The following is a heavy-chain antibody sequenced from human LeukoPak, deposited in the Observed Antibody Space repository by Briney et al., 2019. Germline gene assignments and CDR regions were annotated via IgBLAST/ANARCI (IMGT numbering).Heavy chain of an antibody. CDR2: IYSGGST. CDR3: ARAPDTEFDY. D-gene: IGHD5-18*01. CDR1: GFTFSSYA. V-gene: IGHV3-53*01. Sequence: GGSLRLSCAASGFTFSSYAMHWVRQAPGKGLEWVSVIYSGGSTYYADSVKGRFTISRDNSKNTLYLQMNSLRAEDTAVYYCARAPDTEFDYWGQGTLVTVSS. J-gene: IGHJ4*02.